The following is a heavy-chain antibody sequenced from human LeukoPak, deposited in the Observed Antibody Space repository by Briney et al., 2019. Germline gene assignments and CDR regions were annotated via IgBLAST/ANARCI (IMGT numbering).Heavy chain of an antibody. Sequence: GGSLRLSCAASGFTFSNAWMSWVRQAPGKGLEWVGRIKSKTDGGTTDYAAPVKGRFTISRDDSKNTLYLQMNSLKTEDTAVYYCTTLLYYYDSSGFDYWGQGILVTVSS. CDR2: IKSKTDGGTT. J-gene: IGHJ4*02. CDR1: GFTFSNAW. CDR3: TTLLYYYDSSGFDY. D-gene: IGHD3-22*01. V-gene: IGHV3-15*01.